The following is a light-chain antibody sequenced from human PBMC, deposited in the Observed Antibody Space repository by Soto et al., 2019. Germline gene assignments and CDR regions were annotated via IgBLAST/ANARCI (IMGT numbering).Light chain of an antibody. Sequence: EIVMTQSPATLSVSPGERATLSCRASQIVSSNVAWYQQKPGQAPRLLIYGASTRATGIPARFSGSGSGTEFTLTISSLQSEDFAVYYCQQYNNWPPWTFGQGTKVDIK. CDR3: QQYNNWPPWT. CDR1: QIVSSN. J-gene: IGKJ1*01. V-gene: IGKV3-15*01. CDR2: GAS.